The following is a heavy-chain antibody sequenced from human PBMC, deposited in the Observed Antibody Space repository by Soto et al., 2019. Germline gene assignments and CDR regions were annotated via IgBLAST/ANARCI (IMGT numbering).Heavy chain of an antibody. Sequence: GWSLRLSCAASGLTFSSSAMSWVRQAPGKGLEWVSAISGSGGSTYYADSVKGRFTISRDNSKNTLYLQMISLRAEDTAVYYCAKEDDYDPSWYNDCRSQGSQVTGSS. D-gene: IGHD4-17*01. J-gene: IGHJ4*02. CDR2: ISGSGGST. V-gene: IGHV3-23*01. CDR3: AKEDDYDPSWYNDC. CDR1: GLTFSSSA.